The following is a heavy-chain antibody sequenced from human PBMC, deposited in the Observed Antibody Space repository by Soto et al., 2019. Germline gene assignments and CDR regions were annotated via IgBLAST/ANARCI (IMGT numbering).Heavy chain of an antibody. Sequence: QLQLQESGPGLVKPSETLSLTCTVSGGSISSSSYYWGWIRQPPGKGLEWIGSIYYSGSTYYNPSLKSRVTISVDTSKHQFSLKLSSVTAADTAVYYCTLEGQRYYYSYYMDVWGKGTTVTVSS. J-gene: IGHJ6*03. D-gene: IGHD1-1*01. CDR3: TLEGQRYYYSYYMDV. CDR1: GGSISSSSYY. V-gene: IGHV4-39*01. CDR2: IYYSGST.